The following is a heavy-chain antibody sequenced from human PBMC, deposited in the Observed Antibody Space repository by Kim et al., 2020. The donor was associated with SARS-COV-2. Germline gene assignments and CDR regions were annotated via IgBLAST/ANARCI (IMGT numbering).Heavy chain of an antibody. CDR2: IIPIFGTA. CDR3: ARSLVRYGDYVSFGPILHY. Sequence: SVKVSCKASGGTFSSYAISWVRQAPGQGLEWMGGIIPIFGTANYAQKFQGRVTITADESTSTAYMELSSLRSEDTAVYYCARSLVRYGDYVSFGPILHYWGQGTLVTVSS. V-gene: IGHV1-69*13. D-gene: IGHD4-17*01. CDR1: GGTFSSYA. J-gene: IGHJ4*02.